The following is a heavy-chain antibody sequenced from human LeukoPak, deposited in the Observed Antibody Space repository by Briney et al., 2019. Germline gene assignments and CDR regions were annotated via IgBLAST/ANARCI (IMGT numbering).Heavy chain of an antibody. Sequence: GGSLRLSCAASGFTFSSYSMNWVRQAPGKGLEWVSSISSSSSYIYYADSVKGRFTISRDNAKNSLYLQMNSLRAEDTAVYYCACRLEMATTMVDYWGQGTLVTVSS. CDR1: GFTFSSYS. CDR3: ACRLEMATTMVDY. V-gene: IGHV3-21*01. J-gene: IGHJ4*02. CDR2: ISSSSSYI. D-gene: IGHD5-12*01.